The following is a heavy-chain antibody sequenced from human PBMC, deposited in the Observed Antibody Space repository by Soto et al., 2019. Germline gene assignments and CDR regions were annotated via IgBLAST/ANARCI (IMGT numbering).Heavy chain of an antibody. Sequence: QVQLVESGGGVVQPGRSLRLSCAASGFTFSSYAMHWVHQAPGKGLEWVAVISYDGSNKYYADSVKGRFTISRDNSKNTLYLQMNSLRAEDTSVYYCARAFLGNGQQLVPPTDFDYWGQGTLVTVSS. V-gene: IGHV3-30-3*01. CDR3: ARAFLGNGQQLVPPTDFDY. J-gene: IGHJ4*02. D-gene: IGHD6-13*01. CDR1: GFTFSSYA. CDR2: ISYDGSNK.